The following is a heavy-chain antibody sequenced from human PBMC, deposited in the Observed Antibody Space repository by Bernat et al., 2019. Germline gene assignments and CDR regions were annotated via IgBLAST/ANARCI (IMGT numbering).Heavy chain of an antibody. CDR3: ARESSGVVPAAMGPMSHYYYGMDV. CDR2: ISSSSSYI. J-gene: IGHJ6*02. V-gene: IGHV3-21*03. CDR1: GFTFSSYS. D-gene: IGHD2-2*01. Sequence: EVQLVESGGGLVKPGGSLRLSCAASGFTFSSYSMNWVRQAPGKGLEWVSSISSSSSYIYYADSVKGRFTISRDNAKNSLYLQMNSLRAEDTAVYYWARESSGVVPAAMGPMSHYYYGMDVWGQGTTVTVSS.